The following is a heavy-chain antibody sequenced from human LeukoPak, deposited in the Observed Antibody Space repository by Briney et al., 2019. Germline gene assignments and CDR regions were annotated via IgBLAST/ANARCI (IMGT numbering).Heavy chain of an antibody. CDR1: IFSFSTFG. CDR3: ARVPVASWIQLDS. V-gene: IGHV3-30*02. CDR2: IPYDGSDK. J-gene: IGHJ4*02. D-gene: IGHD6-13*01. Sequence: PGGSLRLSCAASIFSFSTFGFHWVRQAPGKGLEWVAFIPYDGSDKYYADSVKGRFTVSRDNSKNTLYLHMNSLRVEDTAVYYCARVPVASWIQLDSWGQGTLVTVSS.